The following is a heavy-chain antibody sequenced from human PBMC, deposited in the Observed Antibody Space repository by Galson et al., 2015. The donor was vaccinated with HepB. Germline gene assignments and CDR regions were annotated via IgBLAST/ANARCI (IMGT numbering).Heavy chain of an antibody. D-gene: IGHD4-23*01. Sequence: SLRLSCAASGFRFSDFWMSWVRQAPGKGLEWVTSIKEDGSQQNYVGSVKGRFTTSRDNVKNSLYLQMSSLGADDTAVYYCARGYAGNSGYWGQGTLVTVSS. CDR1: GFRFSDFW. CDR3: ARGYAGNSGY. CDR2: IKEDGSQQ. J-gene: IGHJ4*02. V-gene: IGHV3-7*03.